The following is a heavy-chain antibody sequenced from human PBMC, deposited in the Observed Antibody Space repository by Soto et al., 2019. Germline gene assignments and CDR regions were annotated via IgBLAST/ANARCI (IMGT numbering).Heavy chain of an antibody. CDR3: ANSGSSDAFDI. Sequence: GGSLRLSCAASGFTFSSYSMNWVRQAPGKGLEWVSSISSSSSYIYYADSVKGRFTISRDNAKNSLYLQMNSLRAEDTAVYYCANSGSSDAFDIWGQGTMATVSS. J-gene: IGHJ3*02. CDR2: ISSSSSYI. V-gene: IGHV3-21*01. CDR1: GFTFSSYS. D-gene: IGHD1-26*01.